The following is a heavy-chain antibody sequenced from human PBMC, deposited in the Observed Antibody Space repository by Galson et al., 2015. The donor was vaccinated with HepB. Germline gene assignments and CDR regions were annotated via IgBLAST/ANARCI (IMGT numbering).Heavy chain of an antibody. CDR1: GFTFGSSD. J-gene: IGHJ4*02. D-gene: IGHD6-13*01. CDR3: AKGGRSSSCDY. V-gene: IGHV3-23*01. CDR2: ISGSGAST. Sequence: SLRLSCAASGFTFGSSDMTWVRQAPGKGLEWVSAISGSGASTYYADSVKGRFTVSRDNSKNTLFLQMNSLRGDDTAVYYCAKGGRSSSCDYWGQGTLVTVSS.